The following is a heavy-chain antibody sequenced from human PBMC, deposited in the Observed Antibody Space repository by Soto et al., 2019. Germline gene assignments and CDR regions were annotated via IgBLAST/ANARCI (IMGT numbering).Heavy chain of an antibody. CDR3: ARDSSGYYYYYYGMDV. D-gene: IGHD3-22*01. CDR1: GYTFTSYG. CDR2: ISAYNGNT. J-gene: IGHJ6*02. V-gene: IGHV1-18*01. Sequence: ASVKVSCKASGYTFTSYGISWVRQAPGQGLEWMGWISAYNGNTNYAQKLQGRVTMTTDTSTSTAYMELRSLRSDDTAVYYCARDSSGYYYYYYGMDVWGQGTKVTVSS.